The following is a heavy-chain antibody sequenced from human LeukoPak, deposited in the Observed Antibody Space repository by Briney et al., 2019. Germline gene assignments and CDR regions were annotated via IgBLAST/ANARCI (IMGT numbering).Heavy chain of an antibody. CDR3: ARGKNEFGNSARPPV. D-gene: IGHD4-23*01. J-gene: IGHJ4*02. V-gene: IGHV4-59*11. CDR2: IFYTGST. Sequence: SETLSLTCTVSGGSISGHYWSWVRQAPGKGLEWIGFIFYTGSTDYNPSLKSRVIISVDTSKNQFSLKLSSVTAADTAVYYCARGKNEFGNSARPPVWGQGTLVTVSS. CDR1: GGSISGHY.